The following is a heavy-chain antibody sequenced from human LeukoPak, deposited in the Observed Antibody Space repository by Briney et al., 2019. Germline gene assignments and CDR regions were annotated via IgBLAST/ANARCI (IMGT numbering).Heavy chain of an antibody. J-gene: IGHJ3*01. CDR3: AKGIRYCSGGTCSIGPDAFDV. CDR2: ISGNGAMT. Sequence: GGSLRLSCEASGLTFSGYAMSWVRQAPGKGLEWVSAISGNGAMTYHTDSVGGRFTISRDNSKSTLYLQMDSLRADDTAPYYCAKGIRYCSGGTCSIGPDAFDVWGQGTRVTVSS. V-gene: IGHV3-23*01. CDR1: GLTFSGYA. D-gene: IGHD2-15*01.